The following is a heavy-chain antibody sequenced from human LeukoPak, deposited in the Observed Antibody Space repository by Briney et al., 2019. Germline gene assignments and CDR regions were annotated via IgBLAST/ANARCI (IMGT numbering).Heavy chain of an antibody. D-gene: IGHD6-19*01. CDR1: GFTFSDYY. V-gene: IGHV3-11*05. CDR3: ARDPYSRGSDY. Sequence: PGGSLRLSCAASGFTFSDYYMSWIRLAPGKGLEWVSYISSGTIYTNYADSVKGRFTISRDNTKNSLYLQMNSLRAEDTAVYYCARDPYSRGSDYWGQGTLVTVSS. J-gene: IGHJ4*02. CDR2: ISSGTIYT.